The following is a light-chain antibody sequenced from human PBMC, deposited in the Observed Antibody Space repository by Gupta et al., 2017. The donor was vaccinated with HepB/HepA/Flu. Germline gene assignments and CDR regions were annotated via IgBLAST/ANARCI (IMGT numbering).Light chain of an antibody. Sequence: ENVLNQSPDFQSVTPKEKVTITCRASQRIGTSLHWYQQKPEQSPKLLIKYASQSISGVPSRFSGSGFVTHFTLAIKILEAEAAAAYYCQHRSTLPLTFGRRTKVDIK. J-gene: IGKJ4*01. CDR3: QHRSTLPLT. CDR2: YAS. CDR1: QRIGTS. V-gene: IGKV6D-21*02.